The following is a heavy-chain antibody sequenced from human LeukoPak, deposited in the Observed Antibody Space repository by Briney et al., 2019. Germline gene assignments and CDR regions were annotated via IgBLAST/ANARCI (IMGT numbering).Heavy chain of an antibody. CDR3: ASPITMIVVVTANPYDAFDI. CDR1: GFTFSDYY. D-gene: IGHD3-22*01. Sequence: KPGGSLRLSCAASGFTFSDYYMSWIRQAPGKGLEWGSYISSSGSTIYYADSVKGRFTISRDNAKNSLYLQMNSLRAEDTAVYYCASPITMIVVVTANPYDAFDIWGQGTMVTVSS. V-gene: IGHV3-11*01. CDR2: ISSSGSTI. J-gene: IGHJ3*02.